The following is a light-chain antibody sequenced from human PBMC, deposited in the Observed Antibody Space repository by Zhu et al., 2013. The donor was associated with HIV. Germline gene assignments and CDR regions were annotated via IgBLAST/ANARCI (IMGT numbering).Light chain of an antibody. CDR1: QNINNSY. J-gene: IGKJ3*01. Sequence: EIVLTQSPGTPSLSPGERATLSCRASQNINNSYLAWFQQKPGQAPRLHIYGASSRATGIPDRFSGSGSGTDFTLTISRLEPEDFAVYYCHQYGSSPTFGPGTRRGYQT. CDR2: GAS. CDR3: HQYGSSPT. V-gene: IGKV3-20*01.